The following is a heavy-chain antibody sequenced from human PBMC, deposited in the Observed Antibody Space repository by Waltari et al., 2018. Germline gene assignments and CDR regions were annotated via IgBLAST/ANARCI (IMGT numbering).Heavy chain of an antibody. CDR1: GGSISSHY. D-gene: IGHD7-27*01. J-gene: IGHJ4*02. V-gene: IGHV4-59*03. CDR3: ARHAGASFDT. Sequence: QVHLQESGPRLVKPSETLSLTCTVSGGSISSHYWSWIRQAPGKELEWIGYVQFTGNTTYNPSLNGRVAMSLDTSKTQFSLNLISVTSADTAVYYCARHAGASFDTWGQGTLVTVSS. CDR2: VQFTGNT.